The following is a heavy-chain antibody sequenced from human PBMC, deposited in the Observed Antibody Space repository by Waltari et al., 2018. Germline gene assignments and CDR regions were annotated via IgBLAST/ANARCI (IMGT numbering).Heavy chain of an antibody. CDR1: GFSLRTDGLG. J-gene: IGHJ4*02. D-gene: IGHD6-19*01. Sequence: QITLTESGPRQVRPTQTLTLTCPLSGFSLRTDGLGVGWVRQLPTKVLEWLAIVYWDGDKRYSPSLKSRLTITGDTSKNQVVLTMINMDPVDTAAYLCVYSRRGAGSGSRWYYFNYWGQGTLVTVSS. V-gene: IGHV2-5*02. CDR3: VYSRRGAGSGSRWYYFNY. CDR2: VYWDGDK.